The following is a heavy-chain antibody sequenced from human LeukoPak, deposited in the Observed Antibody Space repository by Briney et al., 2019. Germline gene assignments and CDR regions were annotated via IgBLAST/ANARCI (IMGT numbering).Heavy chain of an antibody. Sequence: SETLSLTCTVSGGSISSSSYYWGWIRQPPGKGLEWIGSTYYSGSTYYNPSLKSRVTISVDTSKNQFSLKLSSVTAADTAVYYCARHLSGSYSPYYFDYWGQGTLVTVSS. J-gene: IGHJ4*02. CDR3: ARHLSGSYSPYYFDY. V-gene: IGHV4-39*01. CDR2: TYYSGST. CDR1: GGSISSSSYY. D-gene: IGHD1-26*01.